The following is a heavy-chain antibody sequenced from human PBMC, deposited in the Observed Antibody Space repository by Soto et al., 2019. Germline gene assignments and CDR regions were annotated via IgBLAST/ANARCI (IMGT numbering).Heavy chain of an antibody. CDR3: ARGGSGWYHFDY. CDR2: IKTDGSIT. Sequence: EAQLVESGGGLVQPGGSLRLSCADSGFTFSSYWMHWVRQAPGKGLVWVSRIKTDGSITSYADSVQGRFTIYRDNAKNTMDLQMNSLRAEDTAVYYCARGGSGWYHFDYWGQGTLVTVSS. J-gene: IGHJ4*02. V-gene: IGHV3-74*01. CDR1: GFTFSSYW. D-gene: IGHD6-19*01.